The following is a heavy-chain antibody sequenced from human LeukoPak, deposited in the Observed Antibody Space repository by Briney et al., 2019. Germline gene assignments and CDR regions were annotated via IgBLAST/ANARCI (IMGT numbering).Heavy chain of an antibody. D-gene: IGHD3-10*01. J-gene: IGHJ6*03. CDR1: GFTFTSSA. V-gene: IGHV1-58*02. CDR3: AADPIRSYYYYMDV. Sequence: SVKVSCKASGFTFTSSAMQWVRQARGQRLEWIGWIVVGSGNTNYAQKFQERVTITRDTSTSTAYMELSSLRSEDTAVYYCAADPIRSYYYYMDVWGKGTTVTVSS. CDR2: IVVGSGNT.